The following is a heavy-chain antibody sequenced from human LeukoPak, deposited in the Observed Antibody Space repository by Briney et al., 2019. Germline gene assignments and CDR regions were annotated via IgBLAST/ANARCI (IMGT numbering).Heavy chain of an antibody. CDR3: ARDPRSSYGEIDY. V-gene: IGHV1-2*02. Sequence: ASVKVSCKASGYTFTGYYMHWVRQAPGQGLEWMGWINPNSDGTNYAQKLQGRVTMTTDTSTSTAYMELRSLRSDDTAVYYCARDPRSSYGEIDYWGQGTLVTVSS. CDR1: GYTFTGYY. D-gene: IGHD5-18*01. J-gene: IGHJ4*02. CDR2: INPNSDGT.